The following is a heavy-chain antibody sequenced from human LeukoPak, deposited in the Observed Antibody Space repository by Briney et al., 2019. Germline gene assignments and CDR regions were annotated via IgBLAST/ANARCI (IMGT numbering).Heavy chain of an antibody. CDR2: ISYDGSNK. Sequence: GRSLRLSCAASGFTFSSYGMHWVSQAPGKGLEWVAVISYDGSNKYYADSVKGRFTISRDNSKNTLYLQMNSLRAEDTAVYYCAKDLYSSGWSGVDYWGQGTLVTVSS. CDR1: GFTFSSYG. V-gene: IGHV3-30*18. J-gene: IGHJ4*02. CDR3: AKDLYSSGWSGVDY. D-gene: IGHD6-19*01.